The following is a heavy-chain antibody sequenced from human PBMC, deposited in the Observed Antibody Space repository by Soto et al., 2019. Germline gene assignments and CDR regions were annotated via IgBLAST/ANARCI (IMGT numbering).Heavy chain of an antibody. CDR2: IYYSGST. CDR1: GGSISSSSYY. D-gene: IGHD6-19*01. J-gene: IGHJ4*02. V-gene: IGHV4-39*01. Sequence: SETLSLTCTVSGGSISSSSYYWGWIRQPPGKGLEWIGSIYYSGSTYYNPSLKSRVTISVDTSKNQFSLKLSSVTAADTAGYYCARAVAGYDYWGQGTLVTVSS. CDR3: ARAVAGYDY.